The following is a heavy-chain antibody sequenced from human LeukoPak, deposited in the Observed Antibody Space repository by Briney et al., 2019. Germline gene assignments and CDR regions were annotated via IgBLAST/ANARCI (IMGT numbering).Heavy chain of an antibody. CDR2: IKQEGSKK. CDR1: GFPFSSYW. CDR3: TRVGYIDEGIDY. V-gene: IGHV3-7*04. D-gene: IGHD5-24*01. J-gene: IGHJ4*02. Sequence: GRSLRLSCVASGFPFSSYWMTWVRQAPGKGLEWVANIKQEGSKKSYVDSAKGRFTISRDNAKNSLYLQMNSLRAEDTAIYYCTRVGYIDEGIDYWGQGTLVTVSS.